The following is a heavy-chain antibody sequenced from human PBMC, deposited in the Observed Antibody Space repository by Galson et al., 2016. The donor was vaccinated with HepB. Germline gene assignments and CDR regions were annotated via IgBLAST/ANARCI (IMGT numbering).Heavy chain of an antibody. CDR3: ARDWQRGFSGYDSGGFYY. CDR2: INPSGGHT. V-gene: IGHV1-46*01. D-gene: IGHD5-12*01. CDR1: GYTFTSYY. Sequence: SVKVSCKASGYTFTSYYLYWVRQAPGQGLEWMGIINPSGGHTNYAQKFQGRVTMTRDTSTSTVFMELSSLISEDTAVYYCARDWQRGFSGYDSGGFYYWGQGSLVTVSS. J-gene: IGHJ4*02.